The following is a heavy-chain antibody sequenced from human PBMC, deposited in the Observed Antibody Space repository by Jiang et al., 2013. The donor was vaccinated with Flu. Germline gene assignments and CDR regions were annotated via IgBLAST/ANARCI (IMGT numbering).Heavy chain of an antibody. J-gene: IGHJ6*03. CDR3: ARRTTVKYYYFMDV. D-gene: IGHD4-17*01. V-gene: IGHV4-4*09. CDR1: GGSIRDYY. CDR2: IFTSGST. Sequence: LLKPSETLSLTCTVSGGSIRDYYWTWIRQSPGKGLEWIGYIFTSGSTNYNPSLESRVSISVDTSKKQFSMNLRSVTAADTAVYFCARRTTVKYYYFMDVWGKGTTVTVSS.